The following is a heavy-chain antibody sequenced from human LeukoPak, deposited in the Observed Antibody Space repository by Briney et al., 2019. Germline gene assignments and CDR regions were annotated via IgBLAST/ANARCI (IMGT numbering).Heavy chain of an antibody. J-gene: IGHJ4*02. D-gene: IGHD6-13*01. CDR3: ALSSSWYTVLDY. V-gene: IGHV3-48*04. Sequence: GGSLRLSCAASGFTFSNYNMNWVRQPPGKGLQWVSYISSSSNIIYYADSVKGRFTISRGNAKNSLYLQMNSLRAEDTAVYYCALSSSWYTVLDYWGQGTLVTVSS. CDR1: GFTFSNYN. CDR2: ISSSSNII.